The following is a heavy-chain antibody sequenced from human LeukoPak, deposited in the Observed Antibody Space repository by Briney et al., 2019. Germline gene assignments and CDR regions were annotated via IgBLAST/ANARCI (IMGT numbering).Heavy chain of an antibody. Sequence: ASVKVSCKASGYTFTGYYMHWVRQAPGQGLEWMGWINPNTGGTNYAQKFQGRVTMTGDTSISTAYMELSRLRSDDTAVYYCARAIIMVRGVDYWGQGTLVTVSS. CDR1: GYTFTGYY. D-gene: IGHD3-10*01. V-gene: IGHV1-2*02. CDR3: ARAIIMVRGVDY. CDR2: INPNTGGT. J-gene: IGHJ4*02.